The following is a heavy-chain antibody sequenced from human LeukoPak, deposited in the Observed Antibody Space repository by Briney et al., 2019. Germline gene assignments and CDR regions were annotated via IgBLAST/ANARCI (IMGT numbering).Heavy chain of an antibody. D-gene: IGHD3-10*01. CDR1: GGSFRA. CDR2: IIPVFGTS. V-gene: IGHV1-69*13. CDR3: ARDAGNYGAGSYRDF. Sequence: GASVKVSCKSSGGSFRAISWVRQAPGQGLEWMGGIIPVFGTSNYAQKFQGRITLTADESTTTAYLELSGLRSEDTATYYCARDAGNYGAGSYRDFWGQGTRVTVSS. J-gene: IGHJ4*02.